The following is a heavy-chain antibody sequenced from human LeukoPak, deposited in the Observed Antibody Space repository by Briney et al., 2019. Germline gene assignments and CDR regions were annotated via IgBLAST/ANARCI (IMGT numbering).Heavy chain of an antibody. Sequence: NPSETLSLTCTVSGGSISSYYWSWIRQPPGKGLEWIGYIYYSGSTDYNPSLKSRVTISVDTSKNQFSLKLSSVTAADTAVYYCARGRTYYYDSSGYYVDYWGQGTLVTVSS. CDR1: GGSISSYY. V-gene: IGHV4-59*01. J-gene: IGHJ4*02. D-gene: IGHD3-22*01. CDR3: ARGRTYYYDSSGYYVDY. CDR2: IYYSGST.